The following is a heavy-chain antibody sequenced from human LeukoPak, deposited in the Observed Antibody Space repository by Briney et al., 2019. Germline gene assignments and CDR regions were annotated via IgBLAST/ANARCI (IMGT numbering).Heavy chain of an antibody. J-gene: IGHJ4*02. CDR1: GFTFNSYV. CDR2: ISSNWGST. CDR3: GKVAGNWIPDY. D-gene: IGHD1-14*01. Sequence: GGTPRLSCSASGFTFNSYVMHWVRQAPGKGLEYVSAISSNWGSTYYADSVKGRFTISRDNSKNTLYLQMSSLRGEDTAVYYCGKVAGNWIPDYWGQGTLVTVSP. V-gene: IGHV3-64D*09.